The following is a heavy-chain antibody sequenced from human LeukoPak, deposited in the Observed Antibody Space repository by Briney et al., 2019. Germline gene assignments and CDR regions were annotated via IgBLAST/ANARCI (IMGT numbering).Heavy chain of an antibody. CDR1: GFTFSSYE. J-gene: IGHJ6*04. Sequence: GGSLRLSCAASGFTFSSYEMNWVRQAPGKGLEWVSYISGSGRTIYYADSVKGRFTISRDNAKNSLYLQMNSLRAEDTAVYYCAELGITMIGGVWGKGTTVTISS. CDR2: ISGSGRTI. V-gene: IGHV3-48*03. CDR3: AELGITMIGGV. D-gene: IGHD3-10*02.